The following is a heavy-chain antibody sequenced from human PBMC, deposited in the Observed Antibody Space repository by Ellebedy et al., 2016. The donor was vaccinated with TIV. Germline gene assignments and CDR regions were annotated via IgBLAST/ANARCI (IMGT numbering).Heavy chain of an antibody. CDR1: GFTFSTYA. J-gene: IGHJ4*02. V-gene: IGHV3-23*01. CDR2: ISGSGGST. Sequence: GESLKISCAASGFTFSTYAMSWVRQAPGEGLKWVSGISGSGGSTHYADSVKGRFTTSRDNSKNTLYLQMNGLRAEDTAVYFCGKGYYSEYSGIGDYWGQGTLVTVSS. D-gene: IGHD3-22*01. CDR3: GKGYYSEYSGIGDY.